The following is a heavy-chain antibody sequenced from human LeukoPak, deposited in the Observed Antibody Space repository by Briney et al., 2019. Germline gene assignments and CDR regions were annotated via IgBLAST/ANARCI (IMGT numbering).Heavy chain of an antibody. CDR3: ARGYIYGSGSDDAFDI. V-gene: IGHV1-46*01. CDR2: MNPSGGST. D-gene: IGHD3-10*01. J-gene: IGHJ3*02. Sequence: GASVKVSCKASGYAFTSYYMHWVRQAAGQGLEWMGIMNPSGGSTSYAPKFQGRVTMTRDMSTSTVYMELSSLRSEDTAVYYCARGYIYGSGSDDAFDIWGQGTMVTVSS. CDR1: GYAFTSYY.